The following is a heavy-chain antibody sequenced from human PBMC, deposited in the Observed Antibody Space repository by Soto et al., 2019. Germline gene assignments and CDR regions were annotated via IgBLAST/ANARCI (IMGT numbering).Heavy chain of an antibody. CDR1: VVSVSSYA. V-gene: IGHV3-23*01. CDR3: SKQIATCDMYARSPHS. CDR2: ISGSGGST. Sequence: PGGSLGLACAASVVSVSSYAMSWVRQAQGKGLEWFSAISGSGGSTYYADSVKGRFTISRDNSKNTLYLQMNSLRAEDTAVSFFSKQIATCDMYARSPHS. D-gene: IGHD2-8*01. J-gene: IGHJ5*01.